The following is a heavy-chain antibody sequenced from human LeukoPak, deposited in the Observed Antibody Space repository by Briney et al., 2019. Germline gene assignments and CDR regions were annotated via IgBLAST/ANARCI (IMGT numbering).Heavy chain of an antibody. D-gene: IGHD2-15*01. J-gene: IGHJ5*02. Sequence: GGSLRHSCAASGFTFSSYAMSWVRQAPGKGLEWVSGISGSGGSTYYADSVKGRFTISRDNSKNTLYLQMNSLRAEDTAVYYCAKLPIVVVVAATWWFDPWGQGTLVTVSS. CDR1: GFTFSSYA. CDR3: AKLPIVVVVAATWWFDP. CDR2: ISGSGGST. V-gene: IGHV3-23*01.